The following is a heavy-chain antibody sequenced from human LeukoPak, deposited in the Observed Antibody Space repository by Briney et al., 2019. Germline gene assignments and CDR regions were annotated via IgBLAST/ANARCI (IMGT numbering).Heavy chain of an antibody. D-gene: IGHD1-26*01. V-gene: IGHV3-64*01. CDR1: GFTFSSYA. CDR3: ARTSGSHYYYYGMDV. CDR2: ISSNGGST. Sequence: GGSLRLSCAASGFTFSSYAMHWVRQAPGQGLEYVSAISSNGGSTYYANSVKGRFTISRDNSKNTLYLQMGSLRAEDMAVYYCARTSGSHYYYYGMDVWGQGTTVTVSS. J-gene: IGHJ6*02.